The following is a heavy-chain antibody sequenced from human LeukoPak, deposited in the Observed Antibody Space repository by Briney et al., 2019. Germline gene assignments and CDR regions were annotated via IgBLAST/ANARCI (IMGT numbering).Heavy chain of an antibody. V-gene: IGHV1-2*02. CDR1: GYTFTSYG. Sequence: ASVTVSCKASGYTFTSYGISWVRQAPGQGLEWMGWINPNSGGTNYAQKFQGRVTMTRDTSISTAYMELSRLRSDDTAVYYCARESRIAVAGNYYYYMDVWGKGTTVTVSS. D-gene: IGHD6-19*01. CDR3: ARESRIAVAGNYYYYMDV. CDR2: INPNSGGT. J-gene: IGHJ6*03.